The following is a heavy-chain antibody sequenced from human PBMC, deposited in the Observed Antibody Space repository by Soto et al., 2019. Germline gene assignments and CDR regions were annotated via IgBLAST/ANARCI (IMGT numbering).Heavy chain of an antibody. CDR2: IWYDGSNK. Sequence: PGGSLRLSCAASGFTFSSYGMHWVRQAPGKGLEWVTVIWYDGSNKYYADSVKGRFTISRDNSKNTLYLQMNSLRAEDTAVYYCARGDYGDYDGGMDVWGQGTTVTVSS. J-gene: IGHJ6*02. CDR1: GFTFSSYG. V-gene: IGHV3-33*01. D-gene: IGHD4-17*01. CDR3: ARGDYGDYDGGMDV.